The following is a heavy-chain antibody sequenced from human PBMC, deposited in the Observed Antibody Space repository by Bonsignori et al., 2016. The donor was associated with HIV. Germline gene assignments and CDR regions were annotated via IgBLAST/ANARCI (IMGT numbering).Heavy chain of an antibody. D-gene: IGHD3-16*02. Sequence: SETLSLTCAVYGGSFSGHYWSWIRQSPGKGLEWIGEINHSGNTNYNPPLKSRVTISVDTSKNQFSLNVTSVTAADSAFYYCARGPDDYVRGTYRRFDSWGQGTLVTVSS. J-gene: IGHJ4*02. CDR3: ARGPDDYVRGTYRRFDS. CDR2: INHSGNT. CDR1: GGSFSGHY. V-gene: IGHV4-34*01.